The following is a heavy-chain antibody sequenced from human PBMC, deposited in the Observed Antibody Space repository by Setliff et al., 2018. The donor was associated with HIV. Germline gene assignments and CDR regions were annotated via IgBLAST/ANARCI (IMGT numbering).Heavy chain of an antibody. CDR2: ISAYNGNT. Sequence: ASVKVSCKASGYSFSTNGISWVRQAPGQGLEWMGWISAYNGNTNYAQKFQGRVTMTTDTPTSTASMELRSLTSDDTAVYYCARDPPVVVRHLFDLWGQGTLVTVSS. D-gene: IGHD2-15*01. CDR3: ARDPPVVVRHLFDL. V-gene: IGHV1-18*01. CDR1: GYSFSTNG. J-gene: IGHJ4*02.